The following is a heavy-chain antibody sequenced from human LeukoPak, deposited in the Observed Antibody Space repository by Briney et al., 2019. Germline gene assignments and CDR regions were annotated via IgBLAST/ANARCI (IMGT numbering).Heavy chain of an antibody. V-gene: IGHV1-46*01. Sequence: ASVKVSCKASGYTFTMFYIHWVRQAPGQGLEWMGMINPSDGATTYAQRFQGRVTVTRDMSTTTVYMDLRNLRSEDTAVYFCAREQGGGLSGNLGGLFASYYTYYYMDVWGRGTTVTVSS. J-gene: IGHJ6*03. CDR2: INPSDGAT. D-gene: IGHD1-26*01. CDR1: GYTFTMFY. CDR3: AREQGGGLSGNLGGLFASYYTYYYMDV.